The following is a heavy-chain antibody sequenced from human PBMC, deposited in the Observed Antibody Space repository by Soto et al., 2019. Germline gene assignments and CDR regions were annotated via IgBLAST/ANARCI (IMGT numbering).Heavy chain of an antibody. CDR1: GFTFSSYA. CDR2: ISGSGGIT. CDR3: AKGITDTGGYYYYSMDV. J-gene: IGHJ6*02. V-gene: IGHV3-23*01. Sequence: EVKLLDSGGGLVQTGGSLRLSCAASGFTFSSYAMGWVRQAPGKGLDWVSGISGSGGITYSADSVKGRFTISRDNSKNIPYLQMNGLRAEDTAVYYCAKGITDTGGYYYYSMDVWGQGTAVTVSS. D-gene: IGHD3-16*01.